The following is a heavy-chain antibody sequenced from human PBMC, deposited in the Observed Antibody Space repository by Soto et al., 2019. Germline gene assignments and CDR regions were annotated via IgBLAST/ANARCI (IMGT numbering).Heavy chain of an antibody. D-gene: IGHD5-12*01. Sequence: GGSLRLSWAASGFTFSSYAMSWVRQAPGKGLEWVAAISGSGGSTYYAASGKGRFTIARDNSKNTLYLQMNSLRAEDTAVYYCAKTKGWLRFSFDYWGQGTLVTVSS. J-gene: IGHJ4*02. CDR3: AKTKGWLRFSFDY. CDR2: ISGSGGST. V-gene: IGHV3-23*01. CDR1: GFTFSSYA.